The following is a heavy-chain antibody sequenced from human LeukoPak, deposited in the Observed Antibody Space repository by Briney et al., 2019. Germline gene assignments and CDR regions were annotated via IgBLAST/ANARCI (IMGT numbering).Heavy chain of an antibody. CDR1: GFTFDDYG. D-gene: IGHD6-13*01. J-gene: IGHJ4*02. V-gene: IGHV3-21*01. Sequence: GGSLRLSCAASGFTFDDYGMSWVRQAPGKGLEWVSPISSSSSYIYYADSVKGRFTISRDNAKNSLYLQMNSLRAEDTAVYYCATGIAAAGPPRGYWGQGTLVTVSS. CDR3: ATGIAAAGPPRGY. CDR2: ISSSSSYI.